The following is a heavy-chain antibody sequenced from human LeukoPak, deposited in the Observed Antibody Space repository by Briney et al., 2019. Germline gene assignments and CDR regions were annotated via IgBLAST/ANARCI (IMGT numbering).Heavy chain of an antibody. J-gene: IGHJ3*02. CDR2: INPDDEST. CDR1: GFTFRKFW. CDR3: LTILEATIDAFDI. V-gene: IGHV3-74*01. Sequence: PPGGSLRLSCVASGFTFRKFWLHWVRQAPGKVLEWVSRINPDDESTSYADSVRSRFNITRDNAKNTLYLQMNSLRAEDTAVYYCLTILEATIDAFDIWGQGTMVAVSS. D-gene: IGHD1-26*01.